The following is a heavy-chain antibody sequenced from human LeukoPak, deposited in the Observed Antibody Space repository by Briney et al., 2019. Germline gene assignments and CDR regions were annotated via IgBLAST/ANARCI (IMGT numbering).Heavy chain of an antibody. CDR2: ISHSGST. D-gene: IGHD3-22*01. CDR1: GGSISSGGHS. Sequence: SQTLSHTCALSGGSISSGGHSWSWIRQPPGKGLEWIGYISHSGSTYYNPSLKSRVTISVDRSKNQFSLKLSSVTTADTAVYYCARGFKRYYYDSSGANWFDPWGQGTLVTVSS. V-gene: IGHV4-30-2*01. J-gene: IGHJ5*02. CDR3: ARGFKRYYYDSSGANWFDP.